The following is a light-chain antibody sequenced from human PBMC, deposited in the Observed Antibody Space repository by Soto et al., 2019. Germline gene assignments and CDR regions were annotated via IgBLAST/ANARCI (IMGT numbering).Light chain of an antibody. Sequence: QSALNQPPSASGTPGQRVTISCSGSSSNIGSNYVYWYQQLPGTAPKLLLYRNDQRPSGVPDRFSGSKSGTSASLAISGLRSEDEADYYCAAWDDSLSGYYVFGTGTKVTVL. V-gene: IGLV1-47*01. CDR3: AAWDDSLSGYYV. CDR1: SSNIGSNY. CDR2: RND. J-gene: IGLJ1*01.